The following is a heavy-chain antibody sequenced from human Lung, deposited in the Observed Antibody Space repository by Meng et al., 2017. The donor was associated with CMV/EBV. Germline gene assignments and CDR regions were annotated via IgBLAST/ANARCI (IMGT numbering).Heavy chain of an antibody. Sequence: GESXKISCAASGFNFSTYSMNWVRQAPGKGLEWVALISYDGSTEYYADSVRGRFSISRDNSKKTLYVHMNSLRPEDTGIYYCARDVTTLGYSGMDVWGQGTTVTVSS. CDR2: ISYDGSTE. V-gene: IGHV3-30*04. D-gene: IGHD4-23*01. CDR3: ARDVTTLGYSGMDV. CDR1: GFNFSTYS. J-gene: IGHJ6*02.